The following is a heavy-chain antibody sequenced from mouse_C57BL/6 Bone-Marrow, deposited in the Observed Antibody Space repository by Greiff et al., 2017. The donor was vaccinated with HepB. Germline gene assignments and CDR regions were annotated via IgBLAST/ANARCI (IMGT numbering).Heavy chain of an antibody. CDR1: GYSFPGYY. Sequence: VQLQQSGPELVKPGASVKISCKASGYSFPGYYMNWVKQSPEKSLEWIGEINPSTGGTTYNQKFKAKATLTVDKSSSTAYMQLKSLTSEDSAVYYCAREGEAQATYAMDYWGQGTSVTVSS. D-gene: IGHD3-2*02. CDR2: INPSTGGT. J-gene: IGHJ4*01. V-gene: IGHV1-42*01. CDR3: AREGEAQATYAMDY.